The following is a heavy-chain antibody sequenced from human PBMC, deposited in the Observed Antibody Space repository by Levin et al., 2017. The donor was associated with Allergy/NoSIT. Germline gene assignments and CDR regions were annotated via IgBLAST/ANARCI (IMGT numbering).Heavy chain of an antibody. V-gene: IGHV3-33*01. Sequence: GGSLRLSCAASGFTFSSYGMHWVRQAPGKGLEWVAVIWYDGSNKYYADSVKGRFTISRDNSKNTLYLQMNSLRAEDTAVYYCAREAAYYYDSSGYQTSFDYWGQGTLVTVSS. CDR1: GFTFSSYG. CDR2: IWYDGSNK. CDR3: AREAAYYYDSSGYQTSFDY. J-gene: IGHJ4*02. D-gene: IGHD3-22*01.